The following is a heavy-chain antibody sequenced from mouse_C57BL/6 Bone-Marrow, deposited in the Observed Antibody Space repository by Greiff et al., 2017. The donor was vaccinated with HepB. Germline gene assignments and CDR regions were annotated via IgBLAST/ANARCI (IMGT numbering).Heavy chain of an antibody. CDR1: GYSITSDY. D-gene: IGHD1-1*01. CDR2: ISYSGST. Sequence: EVKLMESGPGLAKPSQTLSLTCSVTGYSITSDYWNWIRKFPGNKLEYMGYISYSGSTYYNPSLKSRISITRDTSKNQYYLQLNSVTTEDTATYYCARSSITTVYAMDYWGQGTSVTVSS. J-gene: IGHJ4*01. CDR3: ARSSITTVYAMDY. V-gene: IGHV3-8*01.